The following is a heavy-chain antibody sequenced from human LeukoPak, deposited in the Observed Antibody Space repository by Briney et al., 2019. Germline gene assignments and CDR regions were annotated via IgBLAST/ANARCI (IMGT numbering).Heavy chain of an antibody. D-gene: IGHD4/OR15-4a*01. Sequence: SETLSLTCAVYGGSFSGYYWGWIRQPPGKGLEWIGSIYYSGSTYYNPSLKSRVTISVDTSKNQFSLKLSAVTAADKAVYYCVTSTNYRDYFDNWGQGTLVTVSS. J-gene: IGHJ4*02. CDR2: IYYSGST. CDR3: VTSTNYRDYFDN. CDR1: GGSFSGYY. V-gene: IGHV4-39*01.